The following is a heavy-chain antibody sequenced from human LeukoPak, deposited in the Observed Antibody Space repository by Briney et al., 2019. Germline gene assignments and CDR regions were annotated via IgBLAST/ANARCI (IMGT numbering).Heavy chain of an antibody. J-gene: IGHJ3*02. CDR3: GEFRLEVMVFYGNGVLKI. CDR1: GGSISSYY. D-gene: IGHD3-16*01. V-gene: IGHV4-59*01. Sequence: PSETLSLTCTVSGGSISSYYWSWIRQPPGKGLEWIGYIYYSGSTNYNPSLKSRVTISVDTSKNQFSLKLSSVTAADTAVYYCGEFRLEVMVFYGNGVLKIGGKGTMVTVSS. CDR2: IYYSGST.